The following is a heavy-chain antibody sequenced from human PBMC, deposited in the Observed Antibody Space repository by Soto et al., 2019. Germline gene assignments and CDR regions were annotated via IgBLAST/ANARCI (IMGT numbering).Heavy chain of an antibody. V-gene: IGHV3-23*01. CDR2: ISGSGHKT. J-gene: IGHJ4*02. CDR3: AKDLGLLSFGVLEH. CDR1: GFTFSRFA. Sequence: EVQLLESGGGLVQPGGSLRLSCAASGFTFSRFAMTWVRQAPGKGLEWVSSISGSGHKTHYADSVKGRFTISRDNSKNTLSLQMNSLRVDDTATYYCAKDLGLLSFGVLEHWGLGTLVTVSS. D-gene: IGHD3-10*01.